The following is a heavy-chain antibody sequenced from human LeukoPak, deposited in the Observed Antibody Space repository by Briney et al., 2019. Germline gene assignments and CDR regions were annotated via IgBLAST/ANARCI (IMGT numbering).Heavy chain of an antibody. CDR1: GGTFSSYA. CDR2: IIPIFGIA. Sequence: SVKVSCKASGGTFSSYAISWVRQAPGQGLEWMGRIIPIFGIANYAQKFQGRVTITADKSTSTAYMELSSLRSEGTAMYYCASGWDSGSYYEGFDYWGQGTLVTVSS. D-gene: IGHD1-26*01. CDR3: ASGWDSGSYYEGFDY. V-gene: IGHV1-69*04. J-gene: IGHJ4*02.